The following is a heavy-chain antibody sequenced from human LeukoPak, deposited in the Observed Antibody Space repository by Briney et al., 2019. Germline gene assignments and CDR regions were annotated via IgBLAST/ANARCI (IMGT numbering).Heavy chain of an antibody. Sequence: ASVTVSCKHSGYTFTGYYMHWVRQAPGHGLEWMGWINPNSGGTNYAQKFQGRVTMTRDTSISTAYMELSSLRSDDTAVYYCARDLRYSSGWSASGMDVWGKGTTVTISS. V-gene: IGHV1-2*02. CDR2: INPNSGGT. D-gene: IGHD6-19*01. CDR1: GYTFTGYY. CDR3: ARDLRYSSGWSASGMDV. J-gene: IGHJ6*03.